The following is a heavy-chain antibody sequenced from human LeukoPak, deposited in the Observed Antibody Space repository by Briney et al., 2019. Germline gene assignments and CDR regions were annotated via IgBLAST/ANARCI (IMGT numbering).Heavy chain of an antibody. D-gene: IGHD5-18*01. J-gene: IGHJ6*02. CDR1: GFTFSSYS. Sequence: PGGSLRLSCAASGFTFSSYSMNWVRQAPGKGLEWVSYISSSSSTIYYADSVKGRFTISRDNSKNTLYLQMNSLRAEDTAVYYCARECGYSYGFSYYYGMDVWGQGTTVTVSS. V-gene: IGHV3-48*01. CDR3: ARECGYSYGFSYYYGMDV. CDR2: ISSSSSTI.